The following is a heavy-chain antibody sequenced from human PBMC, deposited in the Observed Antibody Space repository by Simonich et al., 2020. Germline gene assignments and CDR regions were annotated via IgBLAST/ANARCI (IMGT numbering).Heavy chain of an antibody. Sequence: QVQLVQSGAEVKKPGASVKVSCKASGYTFTGYYMHWVRQAPGQGLEGMEGRNPNRGGKNYAQKFQGRVTMTRDTSISTAYMELSRLRSDDTAVYYCARSHIAAAGTGYFQHWGQGTLVTVSS. J-gene: IGHJ1*01. CDR3: ARSHIAAAGTGYFQH. CDR1: GYTFTGYY. CDR2: RNPNRGGK. V-gene: IGHV1-2*02. D-gene: IGHD6-13*01.